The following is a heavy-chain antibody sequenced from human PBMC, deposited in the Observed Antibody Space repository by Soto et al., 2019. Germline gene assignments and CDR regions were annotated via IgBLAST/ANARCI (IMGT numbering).Heavy chain of an antibody. V-gene: IGHV4-34*01. J-gene: IGHJ4*02. CDR2: INHSGST. Sequence: LSLTCAVYGGSFSGYYWSWIRQPPGKGLEWIGEINHSGSTNYNPSLKSRVTISVDTSKNQFSLKLSSVTAADTAVYYCARKYSSSWYYWGQGTLVTVSS. CDR1: GGSFSGYY. CDR3: ARKYSSSWYY. D-gene: IGHD6-13*01.